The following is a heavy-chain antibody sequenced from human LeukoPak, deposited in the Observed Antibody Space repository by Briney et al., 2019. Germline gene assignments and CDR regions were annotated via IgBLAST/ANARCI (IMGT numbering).Heavy chain of an antibody. J-gene: IGHJ4*02. CDR1: GGSLSGYY. Sequence: SETPSLTCAVYGGSLSGYYWSWIRQPPGKGLEWIGGINHSGSTNYNPSLKSRVTISVDTSKNQFSLKLSSVTAADTAVYYCASTMIVSSYYFDYWGQGTLVTVSS. D-gene: IGHD3-22*01. CDR3: ASTMIVSSYYFDY. CDR2: INHSGST. V-gene: IGHV4-34*01.